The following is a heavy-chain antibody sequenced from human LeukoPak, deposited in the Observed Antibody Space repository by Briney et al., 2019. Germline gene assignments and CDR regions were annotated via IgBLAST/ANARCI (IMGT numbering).Heavy chain of an antibody. D-gene: IGHD3-22*01. Sequence: GGSLRLSCTASGFTFSSYWMNWVRQAPGKGLQWVSVISDSGGNTYYADSVKGRFTISRDNSKNTLYLQMSSLRVEDTAVYYCAKDVSTGYSYFDCWGQGTLVTVSS. J-gene: IGHJ4*02. CDR1: GFTFSSYW. CDR3: AKDVSTGYSYFDC. CDR2: ISDSGGNT. V-gene: IGHV3-23*01.